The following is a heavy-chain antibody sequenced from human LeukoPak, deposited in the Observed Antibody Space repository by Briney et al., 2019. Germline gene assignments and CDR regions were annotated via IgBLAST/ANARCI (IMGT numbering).Heavy chain of an antibody. CDR1: GGSISRSSYS. Sequence: SGTLSLPCTVSGGSISRSSYSGGWIPQPPGKGLEWIGSIYYSGSTYYTPSLKSRVTISVDTSKNQFSLELSSVTAADTAVYYCARREYGGNSAWYFDLWGRGTLVTVSS. CDR3: ARREYGGNSAWYFDL. V-gene: IGHV4-39*01. CDR2: IYYSGST. J-gene: IGHJ2*01. D-gene: IGHD4-23*01.